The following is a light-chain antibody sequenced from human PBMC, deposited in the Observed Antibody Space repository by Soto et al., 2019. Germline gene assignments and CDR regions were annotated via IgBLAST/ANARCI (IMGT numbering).Light chain of an antibody. CDR1: QGISNY. CDR2: AAS. J-gene: IGKJ1*01. CDR3: QNYNGAPWT. Sequence: DIQMTQSPSSLSASVGDRVTITCRASQGISNYLVLYQQKPGKVPKLLIYAASTLQSGVPSRFSGSGTRTAFNLTISSRPPEDVATYYCQNYNGAPWTCGQGTKVEIK. V-gene: IGKV1-27*01.